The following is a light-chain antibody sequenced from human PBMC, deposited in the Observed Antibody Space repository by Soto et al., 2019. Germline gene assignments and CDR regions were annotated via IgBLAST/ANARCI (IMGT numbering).Light chain of an antibody. CDR2: DNN. Sequence: QSVLTQPPSVSAAPGQKVTISCSGSSSNIGNNYVSWYQQLPGTAPKLLIYDNNNRPSGIPDRFSGSKSGTSATLGITGLQPGDEDDDYCGTWYSSRMAGRVVFGGGTKLTVL. CDR3: GTWYSSRMAGRVV. CDR1: SSNIGNNY. J-gene: IGLJ2*01. V-gene: IGLV1-51*01.